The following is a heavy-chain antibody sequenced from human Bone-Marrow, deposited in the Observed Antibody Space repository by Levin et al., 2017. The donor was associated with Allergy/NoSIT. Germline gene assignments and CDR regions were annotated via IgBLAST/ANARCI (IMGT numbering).Heavy chain of an antibody. Sequence: PGGSLRLSCVASGFTFSNYGMQWVRQAPGKGLEWVAFMPYDGSIRYYADSVKGRFTISRDNSRKTLFLQMNSLRAEDTAVYFCAKDRMQLWLPSYGTNYGLDVWGQGTTVTVSS. CDR2: MPYDGSIR. CDR3: AKDRMQLWLPSYGTNYGLDV. D-gene: IGHD5-12*01. CDR1: GFTFSNYG. J-gene: IGHJ6*02. V-gene: IGHV3-30*02.